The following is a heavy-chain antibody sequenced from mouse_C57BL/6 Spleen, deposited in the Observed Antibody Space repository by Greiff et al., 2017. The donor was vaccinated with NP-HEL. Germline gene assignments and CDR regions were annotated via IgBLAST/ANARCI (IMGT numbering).Heavy chain of an antibody. J-gene: IGHJ1*03. Sequence: QVQLQQPGAELVKPGASVKLSCKASGYTFTSYWMHWVKQRPGRGLEWMGRIDPNSGDTKYNEKFKSKATLTVDKPSSTAYMQLSSLTSEDSAVYYCARREDYGSIYWYFDVWGTGTTVTVSS. CDR3: ARREDYGSIYWYFDV. V-gene: IGHV1-72*01. CDR1: GYTFTSYW. CDR2: IDPNSGDT. D-gene: IGHD1-1*01.